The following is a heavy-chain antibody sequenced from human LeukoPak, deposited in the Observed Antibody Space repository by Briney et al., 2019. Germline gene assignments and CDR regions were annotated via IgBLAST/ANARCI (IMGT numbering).Heavy chain of an antibody. CDR1: GGSISSSSYY. V-gene: IGHV4-39*07. CDR2: IYYSGSI. J-gene: IGHJ4*02. Sequence: PSETLSLTCTVSGGSISSSSYYWGWIRQPPGKGLEWIGSIYYSGSIYYNPSLKSRVTISVDTSKNQFSLKLSSVTAADTAVYYCARERIQLWLRPGIAAAGTYHYWGQGTLVTVSS. D-gene: IGHD6-13*01. CDR3: ARERIQLWLRPGIAAAGTYHY.